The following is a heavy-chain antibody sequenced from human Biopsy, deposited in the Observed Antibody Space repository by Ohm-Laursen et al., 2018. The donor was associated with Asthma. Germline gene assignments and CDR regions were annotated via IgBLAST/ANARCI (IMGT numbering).Heavy chain of an antibody. D-gene: IGHD3-16*01. J-gene: IGHJ3*02. V-gene: IGHV3-9*01. Sequence: LRLSCTASGFTFDDYAMNWVRQAPGKGLEWVSGISWNSGSLEYADSVKGRFTVSRDNAKRTLYLQMNSLRAEDTALYYCVRVWGGSAFDIWGQGTMVTVSS. CDR1: GFTFDDYA. CDR3: VRVWGGSAFDI. CDR2: ISWNSGSL.